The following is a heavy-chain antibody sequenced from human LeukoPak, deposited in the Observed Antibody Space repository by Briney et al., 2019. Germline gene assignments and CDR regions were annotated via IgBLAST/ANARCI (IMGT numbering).Heavy chain of an antibody. J-gene: IGHJ4*02. CDR3: TRGYPIFDY. V-gene: IGHV3-74*01. CDR1: GFTFSRYW. CDR2: INTDGSST. D-gene: IGHD3-16*02. Sequence: GGSLRLSCTASGFTFSRYWMHWVRQAPGKGLVWVSRINTDGSSTSYADSVKGRFTISRDNAKNTLYLQMNSLRVEDTAVYYCTRGYPIFDYWGQGTLVTVSS.